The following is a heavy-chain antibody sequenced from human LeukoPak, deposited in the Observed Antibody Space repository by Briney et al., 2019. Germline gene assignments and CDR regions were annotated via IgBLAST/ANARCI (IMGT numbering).Heavy chain of an antibody. J-gene: IGHJ6*02. V-gene: IGHV4-61*01. CDR3: ARDRHYYDSSGYYPRMDV. Sequence: SETLSLTCTVPGGSVSSGSYYWSWIRQPPGKGLEWIGYIYYSGSTNYNPSLKSRVTISVDTSKNQFSLKLSSVTAADTAVYYCARDRHYYDSSGYYPRMDVWGQGTTVTVSS. D-gene: IGHD3-22*01. CDR2: IYYSGST. CDR1: GGSVSSGSYY.